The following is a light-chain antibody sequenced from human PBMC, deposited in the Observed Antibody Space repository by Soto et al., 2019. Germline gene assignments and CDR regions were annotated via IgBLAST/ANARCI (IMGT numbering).Light chain of an antibody. Sequence: EIVMTQSPATLSVSTGERATLSCRASQSVGYRLDWYQQKPGQAARLLIYDASTSATGFPARFIGSGSGTEFTLTISSLQSEDFAVYYCQQYNNWPPFTFGPGTKVDIK. CDR1: QSVGYR. J-gene: IGKJ3*01. CDR2: DAS. V-gene: IGKV3-15*01. CDR3: QQYNNWPPFT.